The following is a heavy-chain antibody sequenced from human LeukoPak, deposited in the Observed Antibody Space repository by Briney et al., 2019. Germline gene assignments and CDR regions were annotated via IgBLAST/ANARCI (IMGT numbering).Heavy chain of an antibody. CDR2: ISYDGTNK. CDR1: GFTFSSYA. V-gene: IGHV3-30*04. Sequence: GGSLRLSCAASGFTFSSYAMHWVRQAPDKGLEWVAVISYDGTNKYYADSVKGRFTISRDNSKNTLYLQMNSLRAEDTAVYYCARVRGVIGSGPGRYWGQGTLVTVSS. D-gene: IGHD3-10*01. CDR3: ARVRGVIGSGPGRY. J-gene: IGHJ4*02.